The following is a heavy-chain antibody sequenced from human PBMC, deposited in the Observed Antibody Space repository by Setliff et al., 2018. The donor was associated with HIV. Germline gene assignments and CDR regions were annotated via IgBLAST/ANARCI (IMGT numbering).Heavy chain of an antibody. CDR2: INHSGST. Sequence: SETLSLTCAVYGGSFSGYYWSWIRQPPGKGLEWVGEINHSGSTNYNPALTIRVTISVDTYKNQFYLKLSSVTAADTAVYYCAGGRFFDSSGYYYMYYYYYYMDVWGKGTTVTVSS. CDR1: GGSFSGYY. CDR3: AGGRFFDSSGYYYMYYYYYYMDV. D-gene: IGHD3-22*01. V-gene: IGHV4-34*01. J-gene: IGHJ6*03.